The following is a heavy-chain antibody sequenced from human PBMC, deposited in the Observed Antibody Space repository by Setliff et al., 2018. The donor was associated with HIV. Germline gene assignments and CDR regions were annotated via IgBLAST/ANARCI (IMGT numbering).Heavy chain of an antibody. CDR3: ARRVVAATLDY. D-gene: IGHD2-15*01. CDR2: INHAGTT. J-gene: IGHJ4*02. Sequence: PSETLSLTCAVSGGSSTLSSDYWTWVRQTPGKEVQWIGEINHAGTTHYNPSLKSRVTMSVDTSKNQFSLKLSSVTAADTAVYYCARRVVAATLDYWGQGTLVTVSS. CDR1: GGSSTLSSDY. V-gene: IGHV4-34*01.